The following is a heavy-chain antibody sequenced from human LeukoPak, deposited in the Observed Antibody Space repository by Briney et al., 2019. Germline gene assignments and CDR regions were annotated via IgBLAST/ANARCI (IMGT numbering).Heavy chain of an antibody. V-gene: IGHV3-48*04. CDR3: ARAPRASRFLVITQPLPDY. D-gene: IGHD3-22*01. Sequence: HPGGSLRLSCAASGFTFSSYNMNWVRQAPGKGLEWVSYISSSGSTIDYADSVKGRFTISRDNAKNSLYLQMNSLRAEDTAVYYCARAPRASRFLVITQPLPDYWGQGTLVTVSS. CDR1: GFTFSSYN. J-gene: IGHJ4*02. CDR2: ISSSGSTI.